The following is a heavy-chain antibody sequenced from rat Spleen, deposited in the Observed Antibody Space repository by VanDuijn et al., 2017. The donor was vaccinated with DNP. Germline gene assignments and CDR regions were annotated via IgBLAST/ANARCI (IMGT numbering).Heavy chain of an antibody. Sequence: EVQLVESGGGLVQPGRSLKLSCAASGFTFNNYWMTWIRQVPGKGLEWVASITSSGGSTYYPDSVKGRFTISRDNAKNTLYLQMNSLRSEDTATYYCARDRTGTWFAYWGQGTLVTVSS. D-gene: IGHD5-1*01. J-gene: IGHJ3*01. V-gene: IGHV5-31*01. CDR1: GFTFNNYW. CDR2: ITSSGGST. CDR3: ARDRTGTWFAY.